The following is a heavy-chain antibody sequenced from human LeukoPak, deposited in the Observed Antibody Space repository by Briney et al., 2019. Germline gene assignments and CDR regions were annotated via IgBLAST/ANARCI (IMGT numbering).Heavy chain of an antibody. V-gene: IGHV3-23*01. CDR3: AKRLRASDWFEVDY. J-gene: IGHJ4*02. D-gene: IGHD3-9*01. CDR2: IDSVRNT. Sequence: GGSLRLSCAASGFPFSTYAMTWIRQAPGKRLEWVSTIDSVRNTHYADSVKGRFTISRDNSKNTVHLQINSLRAEDTAVYYCAKRLRASDWFEVDYWGQGTLVTVSS. CDR1: GFPFSTYA.